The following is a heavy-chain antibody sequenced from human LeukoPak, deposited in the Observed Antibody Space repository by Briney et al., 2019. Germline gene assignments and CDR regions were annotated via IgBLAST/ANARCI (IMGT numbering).Heavy chain of an antibody. CDR3: ARDISYYGSGSYYNPFDY. CDR2: IYTSGST. V-gene: IGHV4-4*07. CDR1: GGSISSYY. J-gene: IGHJ4*02. D-gene: IGHD3-10*01. Sequence: PSETLSLTCTVSGGSISSYYWSWIRQPAGKGLEWIGRIYTSGSTYYNPSLKSRVTISVDTSKNQFSLKLSSVTAADTAVYYCARDISYYGSGSYYNPFDYWGQGTLVTVSS.